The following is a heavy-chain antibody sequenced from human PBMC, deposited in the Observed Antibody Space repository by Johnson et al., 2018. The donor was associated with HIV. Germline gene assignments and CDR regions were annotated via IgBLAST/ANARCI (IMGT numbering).Heavy chain of an antibody. J-gene: IGHJ3*02. V-gene: IGHV3-30*04. CDR3: ARAGSSSSGPRAFDI. Sequence: QMQLVESGGGVVQPGRSLRLSCAASGFTFSSYAMHWVRQAPGKGLEWVAVISYDGSNKYYADSAKGRFTISRDNSKNKLYLQMNSLRAEDTAVYYCARAGSSSSGPRAFDIWGQGTMVTVSS. D-gene: IGHD6-6*01. CDR1: GFTFSSYA. CDR2: ISYDGSNK.